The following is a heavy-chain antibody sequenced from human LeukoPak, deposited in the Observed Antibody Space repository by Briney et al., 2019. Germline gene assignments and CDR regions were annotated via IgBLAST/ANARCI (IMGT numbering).Heavy chain of an antibody. CDR2: FSSGDTNI. Sequence: GGSLRLSCAASGFNFSDYYMRWVRQAPGRGLEWISFFSSGDTNIKYADSVKGRFTISRDNAKNSLYLQINSLRAEDTAVYFCAREIHSTGYYYAGGYMDVWGEGTTVIVSS. J-gene: IGHJ6*03. CDR1: GFNFSDYY. CDR3: AREIHSTGYYYAGGYMDV. D-gene: IGHD3-22*01. V-gene: IGHV3-11*04.